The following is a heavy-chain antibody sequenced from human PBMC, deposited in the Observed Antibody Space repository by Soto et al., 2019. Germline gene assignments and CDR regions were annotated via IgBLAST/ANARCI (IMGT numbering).Heavy chain of an antibody. V-gene: IGHV3-64*01. Sequence: EVQLAESGGGVAQPGGSLRLSCAASGFTLSGYAMDWVRQAPGKGLEYVSGISSNGVGTYYANSVQGRFTISRDNSKNTVYLQMGSLRPEDMAVYYFARRARPDFYYMDVWGKGTTVTVSS. CDR3: ARRARPDFYYMDV. J-gene: IGHJ6*03. D-gene: IGHD6-6*01. CDR2: ISSNGVGT. CDR1: GFTLSGYA.